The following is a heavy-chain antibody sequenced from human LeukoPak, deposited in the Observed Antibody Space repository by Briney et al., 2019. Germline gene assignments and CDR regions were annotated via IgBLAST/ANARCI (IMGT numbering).Heavy chain of an antibody. J-gene: IGHJ4*02. CDR1: GYTFTDYY. CDR2: INPNSGGT. D-gene: IGHD2-2*01. V-gene: IGHV1-2*02. CDR3: ARTKPPCTSCLLLDY. Sequence: ASVKVSCKASGYTFTDYYIHWLRQAPGLGLEWMGWINPNSGGTNYAPKFQGLLTMYSDTSITTAYMELSRLISDDTAVYYCARTKPPCTSCLLLDYWGQGTLVTVSS.